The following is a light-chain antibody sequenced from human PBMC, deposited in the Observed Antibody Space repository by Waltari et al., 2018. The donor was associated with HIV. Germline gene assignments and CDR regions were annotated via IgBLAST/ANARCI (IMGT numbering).Light chain of an antibody. CDR3: NSRDSSGNLWV. CDR2: GKN. Sequence: SSELTQDPAVSVALGQTVRITCQGDSLRSYYASWYQQKPGQAPVLVIYGKNNRPSGIPDRFSGSSSGNTASLTITRAQAEDEADYYCNSRDSSGNLWVFGGGTKLTVL. V-gene: IGLV3-19*01. J-gene: IGLJ3*02. CDR1: SLRSYY.